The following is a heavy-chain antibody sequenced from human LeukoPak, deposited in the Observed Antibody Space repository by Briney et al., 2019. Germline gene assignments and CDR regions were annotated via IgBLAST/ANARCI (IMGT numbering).Heavy chain of an antibody. CDR3: ARYYDISRRSDP. J-gene: IGHJ5*02. Sequence: SGGSLRLSCAASGFTFSSFWMSWVRQGPGKGLEWVANIKQGGSEKYYVDSVKGRFTISRDNAKNSLYLQMNSLRAEDTAVYYCARYYDISRRSDPWGQGTLVTVSS. V-gene: IGHV3-7*01. CDR2: IKQGGSEK. D-gene: IGHD3-9*01. CDR1: GFTFSSFW.